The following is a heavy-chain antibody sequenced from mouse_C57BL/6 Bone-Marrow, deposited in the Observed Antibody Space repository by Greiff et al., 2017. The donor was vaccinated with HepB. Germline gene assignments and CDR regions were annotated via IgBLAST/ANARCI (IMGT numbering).Heavy chain of an antibody. Sequence: VKLQESGAELARPGASVKMSCKASGYTFTSYTMHWVKQRPGQGLEWIGYINPSSGYTKYNQKFKDKATLTADKSSGTAYMQLSSLTSEDSAVYYCARGFSPLGGYWGQGTTLTVSS. CDR3: ARGFSPLGGY. V-gene: IGHV1-4*01. D-gene: IGHD4-1*01. CDR2: INPSSGYT. CDR1: GYTFTSYT. J-gene: IGHJ2*01.